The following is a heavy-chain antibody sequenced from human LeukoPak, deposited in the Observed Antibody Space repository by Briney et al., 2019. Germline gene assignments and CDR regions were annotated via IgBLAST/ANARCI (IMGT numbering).Heavy chain of an antibody. CDR1: GFTFDDYA. J-gene: IGHJ6*03. CDR2: ISWNSGSI. D-gene: IGHD3-10*01. V-gene: IGHV3-9*01. CDR3: ARESLYYGSGSTYYYYYMDV. Sequence: GGSLRLSCAASGFTFDDYAMHWVRQAPGKGLEWVSGISWNSGSIGYADSVKGRFTISRDNAKNSLFLQMNSLRAEDTAVYYCARESLYYGSGSTYYYYYMDVWGKGTTVTISS.